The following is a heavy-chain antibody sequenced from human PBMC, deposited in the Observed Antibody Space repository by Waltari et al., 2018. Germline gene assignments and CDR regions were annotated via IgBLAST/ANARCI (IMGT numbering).Heavy chain of an antibody. CDR3: ALEGFTFGGVIAN. Sequence: QVQLVESGGGVVQPGRSLRLSCAASGFTFSSYGMHWVRQAPGKGLEWMGWMNPNSGNTGYAQKFQGRVTMTRNTSISTAYMELSSLRSEDTAVYYCALEGFTFGGVIANWGQGTLVTVSS. D-gene: IGHD3-16*02. V-gene: IGHV1-8*02. CDR1: GFTFSSYG. J-gene: IGHJ4*02. CDR2: MNPNSGNT.